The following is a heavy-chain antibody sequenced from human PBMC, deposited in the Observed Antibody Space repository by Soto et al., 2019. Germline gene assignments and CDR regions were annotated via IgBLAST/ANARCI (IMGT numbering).Heavy chain of an antibody. D-gene: IGHD2-15*01. CDR3: ARGPLRYCSGGSCYYDAFDI. J-gene: IGHJ3*02. V-gene: IGHV4-61*01. Sequence: SETLSLTCTVSGGSVSSGSYYWSWIRQPPGKGLEWIGDIYYSGSTNYNPSLKSRVTISVDTSKNQFSLKLSSVTAADTAVYYCARGPLRYCSGGSCYYDAFDIWGQGTMVTVSS. CDR1: GGSVSSGSYY. CDR2: IYYSGST.